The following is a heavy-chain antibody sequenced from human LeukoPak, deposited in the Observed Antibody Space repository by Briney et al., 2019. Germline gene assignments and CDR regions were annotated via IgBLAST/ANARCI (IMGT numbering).Heavy chain of an antibody. CDR2: ISGSGGST. Sequence: GGSLRLSCAASGFTFSSYAMSWVRQAPGKGLEWVSAISGSGGSTYYADSVKGRFTIPRDNSKNTLYLQMNSLRAEDTAVYYCAKAPLPRQGYCSSTSCLVDYWGQGTLVTVSS. D-gene: IGHD2-2*01. J-gene: IGHJ4*02. V-gene: IGHV3-23*01. CDR3: AKAPLPRQGYCSSTSCLVDY. CDR1: GFTFSSYA.